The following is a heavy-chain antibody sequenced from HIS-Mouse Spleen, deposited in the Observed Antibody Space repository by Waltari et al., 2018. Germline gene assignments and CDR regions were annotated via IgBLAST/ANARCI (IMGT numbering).Heavy chain of an antibody. J-gene: IGHJ3*02. Sequence: QLQLQESGPGLVKPSETLSLTCTVSGGSISSSSYYWGWIRQPPGKGLEWIGSSNYSGRTNTNRASKSGVTRSVDTAKNQFSLKLGSVTAADTAVYYWARGGGSSWPDAFDIWGQGTMVTVSS. D-gene: IGHD6-13*01. CDR3: ARGGGSSWPDAFDI. CDR2: SNYSGRT. CDR1: GGSISSSSYY. V-gene: IGHV4-39*07.